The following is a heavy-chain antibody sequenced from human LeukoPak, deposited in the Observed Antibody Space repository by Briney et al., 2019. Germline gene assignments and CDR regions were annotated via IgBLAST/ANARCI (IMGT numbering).Heavy chain of an antibody. D-gene: IGHD4-17*01. J-gene: IGHJ3*02. CDR1: GFTSSSYW. Sequence: GGSLRLSCAASGFTSSSYWMSWVRQAPGKGLEWVANIKQDGSEKYYVDSVKGRFTISRDNAKNSLYLQMNSPRVEDTAVYYCARSTTNFDIWGQGTMVTVSS. CDR3: ARSTTNFDI. V-gene: IGHV3-7*01. CDR2: IKQDGSEK.